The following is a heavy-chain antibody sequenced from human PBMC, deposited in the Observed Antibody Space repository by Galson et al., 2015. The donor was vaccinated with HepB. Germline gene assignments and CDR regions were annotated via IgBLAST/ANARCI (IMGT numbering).Heavy chain of an antibody. V-gene: IGHV3-30*04. CDR3: ARAYRRQWLGFSDY. J-gene: IGHJ4*02. Sequence: SLRLSCAASGFTFSSYAMHWVRQAPGKGLEWVAVISYDGSNKYYADSVKGRFTISRDNSKNTLYLQMNSLRAEDTAVYYCARAYRRQWLGFSDYWGQGTLVTVSS. CDR1: GFTFSSYA. D-gene: IGHD6-19*01. CDR2: ISYDGSNK.